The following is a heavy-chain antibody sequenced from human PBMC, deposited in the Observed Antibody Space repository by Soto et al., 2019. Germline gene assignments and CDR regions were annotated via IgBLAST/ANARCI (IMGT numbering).Heavy chain of an antibody. V-gene: IGHV3-9*01. J-gene: IGHJ4*02. CDR2: ISWNSGSI. CDR1: GFTFDDYA. Sequence: EVQLVESGGGLVQPGRSLRLSCAASGFTFDDYAMHWVRQAPGKGLEWVSGISWNSGSIGYADSVKGRFTISRDNAKNSLYLQMTSLRAEDTALYYCAKAYTPDSKDYGDYVRPVDYWGQGTLVTVSS. D-gene: IGHD4-17*01. CDR3: AKAYTPDSKDYGDYVRPVDY.